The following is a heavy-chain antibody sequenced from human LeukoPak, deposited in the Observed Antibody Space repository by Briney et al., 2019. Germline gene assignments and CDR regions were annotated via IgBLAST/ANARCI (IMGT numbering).Heavy chain of an antibody. D-gene: IGHD5/OR15-5a*01. V-gene: IGHV4-59*08. J-gene: IGHJ4*02. Sequence: SETLSLTCTVSGGSISSYYWSWIRQPPGKGLEWIGYIYYSETTNYNPSLKSRVTISVDTSKNQFSLKLSSVTAADTAVYYCASRRVPGTFDYWGQGSLVTVSS. CDR2: IYYSETT. CDR3: ASRRVPGTFDY. CDR1: GGSISSYY.